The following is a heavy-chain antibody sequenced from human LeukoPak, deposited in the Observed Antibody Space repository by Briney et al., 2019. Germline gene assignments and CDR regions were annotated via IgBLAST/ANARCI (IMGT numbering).Heavy chain of an antibody. CDR2: ISWDSVTI. J-gene: IGHJ4*02. Sequence: TGGSLRLSCVASGFTFDDYAMHWVRQVPGKGLEWVSGISWDSVTIDYVDSVKGRFTMSGDNAKNSLYLQMNSLRPEDTALYYCAREFCIRNCKGFLDFWGRGTLVTVSS. CDR1: GFTFDDYA. CDR3: AREFCIRNCKGFLDF. V-gene: IGHV3-9*01. D-gene: IGHD1-20*01.